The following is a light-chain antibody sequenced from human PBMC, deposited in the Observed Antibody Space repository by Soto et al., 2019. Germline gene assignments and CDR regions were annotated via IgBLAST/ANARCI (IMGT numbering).Light chain of an antibody. Sequence: EVVLTQSPGTLSLSPGEGATLSCRASHNISSTYLAWYQQKPGQAPRLLIYGASSRATGLPDRVSGSGSGTDFTLTVSRLEPEDFAVFYCQHYGSSMYTFGQGTRLDIK. J-gene: IGKJ2*01. CDR3: QHYGSSMYT. CDR1: HNISSTY. CDR2: GAS. V-gene: IGKV3-20*01.